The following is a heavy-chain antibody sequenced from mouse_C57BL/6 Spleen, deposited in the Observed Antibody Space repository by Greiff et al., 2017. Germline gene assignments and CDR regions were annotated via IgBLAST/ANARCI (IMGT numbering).Heavy chain of an antibody. CDR2: IYPGSGNT. V-gene: IGHV1-76*01. D-gene: IGHD1-1*01. CDR3: ARNRFYYGSSGYYAMDY. J-gene: IGHJ4*01. CDR1: GYTFTDYY. Sequence: QVQLQQSGAELVRPGASVKLSCKASGYTFTDYYINWVKQRPGQGLEWIARIYPGSGNTYYNEKFKGKATLTAEKSSSTAYMQLSSLTSEDSAVYFCARNRFYYGSSGYYAMDYWGQGTSVTVSS.